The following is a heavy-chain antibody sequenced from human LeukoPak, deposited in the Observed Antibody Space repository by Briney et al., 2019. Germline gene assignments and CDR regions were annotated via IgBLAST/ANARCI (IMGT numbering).Heavy chain of an antibody. J-gene: IGHJ4*02. CDR1: GFTVSSNS. V-gene: IGHV3-53*01. CDR2: IYSGTI. Sequence: GGSLRLSCTVSGFTVSSNSMSWVRQAPGKGLEWVSFIYSGTIHYSDSVKGRFTISRDNSKNTLYLQMKSLRAEDTAVYYCAKRDYWGQGTLVTVSS. CDR3: AKRDY.